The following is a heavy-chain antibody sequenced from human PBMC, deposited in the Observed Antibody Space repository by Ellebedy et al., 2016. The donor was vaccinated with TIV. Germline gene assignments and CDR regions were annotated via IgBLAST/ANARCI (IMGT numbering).Heavy chain of an antibody. CDR2: ISSSSSYI. CDR3: ATWYTLADY. CDR1: GFTFSSYS. V-gene: IGHV3-21*01. Sequence: GESLKISCAAPGFTFSSYSMNWVRQAPGKGLEWVSSISSSSSYIYYADSVKGRFTISRDNAKNSLYLQMNSLRAEDTAVYYCATWYTLADYWGQGTLVTVSS. J-gene: IGHJ4*02. D-gene: IGHD2-2*02.